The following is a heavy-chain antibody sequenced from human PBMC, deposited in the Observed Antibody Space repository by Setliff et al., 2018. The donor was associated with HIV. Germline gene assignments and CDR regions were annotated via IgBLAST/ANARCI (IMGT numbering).Heavy chain of an antibody. D-gene: IGHD6-19*01. Sequence: CVVSGLRFSGYWMHWVRQVPGKGLVWVSRIYNDETSISYVDSVKGRFTISRDNAKNSLYLQMNSLRAEDMALYYCVRDKWLVPDTFDIWGQGTMVTVSS. V-gene: IGHV3-74*01. CDR2: IYNDETSI. CDR1: GLRFSGYW. J-gene: IGHJ3*02. CDR3: VRDKWLVPDTFDI.